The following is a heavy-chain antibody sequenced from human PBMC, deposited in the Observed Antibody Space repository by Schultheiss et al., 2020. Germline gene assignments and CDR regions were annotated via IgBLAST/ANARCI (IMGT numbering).Heavy chain of an antibody. Sequence: SQTLSLTCAISGDSVSSNSAAWNWIRQSPSRGLEWLGRTYYRSKWYNEYAVSVKSRITINPDISKNQFSLQLNSVTPEDTAVYYCAREGYYYDSSGFYKYYDGMDVWGQGTTVTVSS. J-gene: IGHJ6*02. CDR3: AREGYYYDSSGFYKYYDGMDV. V-gene: IGHV6-1*01. D-gene: IGHD3-22*01. CDR2: TYYRSKWYN. CDR1: GDSVSSNSAA.